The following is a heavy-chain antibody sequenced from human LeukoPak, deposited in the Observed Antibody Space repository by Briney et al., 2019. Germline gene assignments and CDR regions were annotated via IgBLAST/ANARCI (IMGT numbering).Heavy chain of an antibody. D-gene: IGHD3-22*01. CDR2: ISAYNGNT. CDR3: ARGRPNSSGYYYNWFDP. J-gene: IGHJ5*02. Sequence: GASVKVSCKASGYTFTSYGISWVRQAPGQGLEWKGRISAYNGNTNYAQKLQGRVTMTTDTSTSTAYMELRSLRSDDTAVYYCARGRPNSSGYYYNWFDPWGQGTLVTVSS. CDR1: GYTFTSYG. V-gene: IGHV1-18*01.